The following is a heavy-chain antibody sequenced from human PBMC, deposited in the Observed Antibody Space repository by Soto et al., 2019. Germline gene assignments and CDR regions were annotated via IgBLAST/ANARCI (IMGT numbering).Heavy chain of an antibody. CDR1: GYTFSNYA. V-gene: IGHV1-3*01. D-gene: IGHD5-18*01. CDR2: INAGNGDT. J-gene: IGHJ5*02. CDR3: ARRFTRITAPTYES. Sequence: ASLNGSCKASGYTFSNYAIHWVRQAPGQRLEWMGWINAGNGDTKYSQNFQGRVTFTRDSSATTAYMELSSLTSEGTAVYYCARRFTRITAPTYESWGQGPLVTVAS.